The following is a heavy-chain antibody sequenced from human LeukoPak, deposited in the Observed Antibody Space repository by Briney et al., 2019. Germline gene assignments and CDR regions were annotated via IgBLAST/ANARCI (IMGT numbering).Heavy chain of an antibody. J-gene: IGHJ4*02. CDR1: GYTFTSYY. Sequence: ASVKVSCKASGYTFTSYYMHWVRQAPGQGLEWMGIINPSAGSTSYAQKFQGRVTMTRGASTSTVYMELSSLRSEDTAVYYCARGGLQLLAPLDYWGQGTLVTVSS. V-gene: IGHV1-46*01. D-gene: IGHD5-18*01. CDR2: INPSAGST. CDR3: ARGGLQLLAPLDY.